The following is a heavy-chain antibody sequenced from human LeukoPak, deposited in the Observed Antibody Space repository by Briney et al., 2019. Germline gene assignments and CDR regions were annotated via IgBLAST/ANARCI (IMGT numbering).Heavy chain of an antibody. CDR3: ACPPRIAVAGTDAFDI. J-gene: IGHJ3*02. CDR1: GYTFTGHY. D-gene: IGHD6-19*01. Sequence: GASVKVSCKASGYTFTGHYIHWVRQAPGQGLEWMGGIIPIFGTANYAQKFQGRVTITADKSTSTAYMELSSLRSEDTAVYYCACPPRIAVAGTDAFDIWGQGTMVTVSS. V-gene: IGHV1-69*06. CDR2: IIPIFGTA.